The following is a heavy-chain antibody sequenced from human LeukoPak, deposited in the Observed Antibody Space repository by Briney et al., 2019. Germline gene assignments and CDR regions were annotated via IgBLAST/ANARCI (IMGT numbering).Heavy chain of an antibody. CDR2: INHSGST. V-gene: IGHV4-34*01. CDR3: ARVYDFWSGYYKSSWFDP. Sequence: SEILSLTCAVYGGSFSGYYWSWIRQPPGKGLEWIGEINHSGSTNYNPSLKSRVTISVDTSKNQFSLKLSSVTAADSAVYYCARVYDFWSGYYKSSWFDPWGQGTLVTVSS. J-gene: IGHJ5*02. D-gene: IGHD3-3*01. CDR1: GGSFSGYY.